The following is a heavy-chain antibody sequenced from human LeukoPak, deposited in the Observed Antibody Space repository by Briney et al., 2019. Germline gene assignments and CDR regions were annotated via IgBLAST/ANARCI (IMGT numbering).Heavy chain of an antibody. CDR1: GGSISSYY. CDR2: IYTSGTT. CDR3: ARDQGDYDFWSGYYNWFDP. D-gene: IGHD3-3*01. J-gene: IGHJ5*02. V-gene: IGHV4-4*07. Sequence: SGTLSLTCTVSGGSISSYYWSWIRQPAGKGLEWIGRIYTSGTTNYNPSLKSRVTMSLDTSKNQFSLKLTSVTAADTAVYYCARDQGDYDFWSGYYNWFDPWGQGTLVTVSS.